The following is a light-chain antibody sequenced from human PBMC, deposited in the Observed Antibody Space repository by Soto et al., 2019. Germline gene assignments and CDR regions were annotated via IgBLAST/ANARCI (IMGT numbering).Light chain of an antibody. CDR2: EVS. Sequence: QSVLTHPASVSGSPGQSITISCTGTTSDLGGYNYVSWYQQHPGKVPKLMIYEVSNRPSGVSNRFSGSKSGNTASLTISGLQAEDEAAYYCFSYTTSSAPYVFGTGTKVTVL. CDR3: FSYTTSSAPYV. CDR1: TSDLGGYNY. J-gene: IGLJ1*01. V-gene: IGLV2-14*01.